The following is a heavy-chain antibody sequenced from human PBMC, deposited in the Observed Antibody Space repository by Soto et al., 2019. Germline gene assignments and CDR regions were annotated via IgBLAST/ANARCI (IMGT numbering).Heavy chain of an antibody. Sequence: GGSLRLSCATSGFPFNDYYMTWIRQAPGKGLEWLSHISPKSTFRNCADSVKGRFTISRDNTESSLFLQMNSLGVDDTAVYSCVRGGGGGLFEHWGQGVLVTVSS. CDR3: VRGGGGGLFEH. CDR2: ISPKSTFR. J-gene: IGHJ4*02. D-gene: IGHD2-21*01. CDR1: GFPFNDYY. V-gene: IGHV3-11*06.